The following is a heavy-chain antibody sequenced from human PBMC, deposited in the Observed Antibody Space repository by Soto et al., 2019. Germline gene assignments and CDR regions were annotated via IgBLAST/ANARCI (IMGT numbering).Heavy chain of an antibody. CDR1: RGSGRSDNYY. J-gene: IGHJ6*02. Sequence: QVQLQESGPGLVKPSETLSLTCTVSRGSGRSDNYYWTWIRQTPVKGLEWLGFISKTGNTKYNPSLNSRVTVSLDTSKTHFSLRLTSVTAADTAVYYCAREIPRDCYNFGSCAMDVWGQGTTVTVSS. CDR3: AREIPRDCYNFGSCAMDV. D-gene: IGHD2-21*01. V-gene: IGHV4-61*03. CDR2: ISKTGNT.